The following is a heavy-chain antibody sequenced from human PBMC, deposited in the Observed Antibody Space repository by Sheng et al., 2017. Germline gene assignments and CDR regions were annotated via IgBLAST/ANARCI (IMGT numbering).Heavy chain of an antibody. V-gene: IGHV4-34*01. CDR3: ARRNYSGSGSYYND. D-gene: IGHD3-10*01. CDR1: GGSFSGYY. Sequence: QVQVQQWGAGLLKSSETLSLTCAVYGGSFSGYYWSWIRQPPGKGLEWIGEINHSGSTNYNPSLKSRVTISVDTSKNQFSLKLNSVTAADTAVYYCARRNYSGSGSYYNDWGQGTLVTVSS. J-gene: IGHJ4*02. CDR2: INHSGST.